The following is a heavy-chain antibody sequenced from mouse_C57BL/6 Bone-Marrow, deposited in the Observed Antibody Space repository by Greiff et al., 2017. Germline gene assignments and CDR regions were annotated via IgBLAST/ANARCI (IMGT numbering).Heavy chain of an antibody. CDR1: GFTFSDYG. CDR2: ISRGSSTI. Sequence: EVMLVESGGGLVKPGGSLKISCAASGFTFSDYGMHWVRQAPKKGLEWVAYISRGSSTIYYADTLKGRFTLSRDNAKNTLFMQMTCLRSEDTVRYYWALPWFAYWGQGTLLTVSA. CDR3: ALPWFAY. J-gene: IGHJ3*01. V-gene: IGHV5-17*01.